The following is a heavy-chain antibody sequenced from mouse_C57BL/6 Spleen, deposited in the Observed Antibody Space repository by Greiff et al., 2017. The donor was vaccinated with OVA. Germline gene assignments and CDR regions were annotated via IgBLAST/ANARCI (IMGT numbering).Heavy chain of an antibody. CDR1: GYTFTDYY. CDR3: ARWDDGYLMDY. J-gene: IGHJ4*01. Sequence: QVQLQQSGAELVRPGASVKLSCKASGYTFTDYYINWVKQRPGQGLEWIARIYPGSGNTYYNEKFKGKATLTAEKSSSTAYMQLSSLTSEDSAVYFCARWDDGYLMDYWGQGTSVTVSS. V-gene: IGHV1-76*01. CDR2: IYPGSGNT. D-gene: IGHD2-3*01.